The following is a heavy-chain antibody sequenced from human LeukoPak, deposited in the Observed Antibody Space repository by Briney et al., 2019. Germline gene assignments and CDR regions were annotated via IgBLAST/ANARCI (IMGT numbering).Heavy chain of an antibody. CDR3: AKDVKSYYDSSGYYHFDY. CDR2: ISGSGGST. Sequence: GGSLRLSCAASGFTFSSYAMSWVRQAPGKGLEWVSAISGSGGSTYYADSVKGRFTISRDNSKNTLYLQMNSMRAEDTAVYYCAKDVKSYYDSSGYYHFDYWGQGTLVTVSS. CDR1: GFTFSSYA. V-gene: IGHV3-23*01. D-gene: IGHD3-22*01. J-gene: IGHJ4*02.